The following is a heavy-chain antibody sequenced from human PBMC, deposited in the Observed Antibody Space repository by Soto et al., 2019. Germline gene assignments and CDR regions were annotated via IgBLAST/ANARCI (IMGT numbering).Heavy chain of an antibody. J-gene: IGHJ4*02. D-gene: IGHD4-17*01. CDR3: ATSTVAGALDY. Sequence: SETLSLTCAVFGESFKNSSWTWLRQPPGRGLEWIGEISHTGSTNYNPSLKSRVIISVDTSKNQFSLKLGSVTAADTALYYCATSTVAGALDYWGQGTQVTVYS. CDR1: GESFKNSS. V-gene: IGHV4-34*01. CDR2: ISHTGST.